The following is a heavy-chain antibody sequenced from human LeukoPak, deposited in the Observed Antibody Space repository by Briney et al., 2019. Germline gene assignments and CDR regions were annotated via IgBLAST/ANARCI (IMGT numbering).Heavy chain of an antibody. CDR3: ARSYDSSGYYWYYFDY. CDR2: ISGSGGST. CDR1: GFTFSSYA. Sequence: GGSLRLSCAASGFTFSSYAMSWVRQAPGKGLEWVSAISGSGGSTYYADSVKGRFTISRDNSKNTLYLQMNSLRAEDTAVYYCARSYDSSGYYWYYFDYWGQGTLVAVSS. J-gene: IGHJ4*02. V-gene: IGHV3-23*01. D-gene: IGHD3-22*01.